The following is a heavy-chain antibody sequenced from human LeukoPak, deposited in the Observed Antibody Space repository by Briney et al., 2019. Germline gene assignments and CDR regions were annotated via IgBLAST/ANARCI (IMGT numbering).Heavy chain of an antibody. CDR1: GFTFSDYY. CDR2: ISSSGSTI. V-gene: IGHV3-11*01. J-gene: IGHJ3*02. D-gene: IGHD1-7*01. CDR3: ARDQPNYDAFDI. Sequence: GGSLRLSCAASGFTFSDYYMSWIRQAPGEGLEWVSYISSSGSTIYYADSVKGRFTISRDNAKNSLYLQMNSLRAEDTAVYYCARDQPNYDAFDIWGQGTMVTVSS.